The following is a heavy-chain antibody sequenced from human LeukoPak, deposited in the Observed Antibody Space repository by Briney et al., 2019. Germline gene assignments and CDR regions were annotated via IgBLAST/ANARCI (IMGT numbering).Heavy chain of an antibody. V-gene: IGHV3-7*01. CDR3: ARDPPSRGTRYFDY. Sequence: GGSLRLSCAASGFTFSSYWMSWVRQAPGKGLEWVANIKQDGSEKYYVDSVKGRFTISRDNAKNSLYLQMDSLRVEDTAVYYCARDPPSRGTRYFDYWGQGILVTVSS. CDR1: GFTFSSYW. J-gene: IGHJ4*02. D-gene: IGHD3-16*01. CDR2: IKQDGSEK.